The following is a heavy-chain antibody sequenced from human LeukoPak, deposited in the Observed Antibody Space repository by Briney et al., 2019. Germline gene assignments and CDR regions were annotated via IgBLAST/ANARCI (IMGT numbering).Heavy chain of an antibody. CDR3: AKVSYDSSGYLFDY. V-gene: IGHV3-23*01. Sequence: HPGGSLRLSCAASGFTFSSYAMSWVRQAPGKGLEWVSAISGSGGSTHYADSVKGRFTISRDNSKNTLYLQMNSLRAEDTAVYYCAKVSYDSSGYLFDYWGQGTLVTVSS. D-gene: IGHD3-22*01. J-gene: IGHJ4*02. CDR2: ISGSGGST. CDR1: GFTFSSYA.